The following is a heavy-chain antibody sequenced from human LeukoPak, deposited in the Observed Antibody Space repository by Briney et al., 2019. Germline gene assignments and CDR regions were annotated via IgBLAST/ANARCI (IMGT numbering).Heavy chain of an antibody. CDR3: AKDSSSYDWGYMDV. CDR2: IDGGAIST. D-gene: IGHD3-22*01. V-gene: IGHV3-74*01. J-gene: IGHJ6*03. Sequence: TGGSLRLSCAASGFTFSSYWMHWVRQAPGKGLVWVSRIDGGAISTSNADSVKGRFTISRDNSKNTLYLEMNSLRAEDTAVYYCAKDSSSYDWGYMDVWGKGTTVTISS. CDR1: GFTFSSYW.